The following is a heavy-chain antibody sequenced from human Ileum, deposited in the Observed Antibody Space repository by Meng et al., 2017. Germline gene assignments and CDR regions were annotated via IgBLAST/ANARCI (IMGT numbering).Heavy chain of an antibody. J-gene: IGHJ4*02. CDR2: INPSGGST. CDR1: GYTFTNYL. Sequence: ASVKVSCKASGYTFTNYLVHWVRQAPGQGLEWMGVINPSGGSTTYAQKFQGRVIMTRDASTSTVYMDLSNLRSEDTAVYYCAKEQIHTAPDYWGQGTLVTVSS. CDR3: AKEQIHTAPDY. V-gene: IGHV1-46*01. D-gene: IGHD5-18*01.